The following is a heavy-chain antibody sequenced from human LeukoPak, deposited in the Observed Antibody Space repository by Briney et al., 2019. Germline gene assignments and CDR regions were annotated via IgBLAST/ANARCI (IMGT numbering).Heavy chain of an antibody. V-gene: IGHV3-7*04. CDR1: GFTFSSYW. CDR3: ARGPSGGNGFSY. D-gene: IGHD2-15*01. Sequence: GGSLRLSCAASGFTFSSYWMSWVRQAPGIGLERVANIKQDGSERYYVDSVKGRFIISRDNAKNSLYLQMNSLRAEDTAVYYCARGPSGGNGFSYWGQGTLVTVSS. J-gene: IGHJ4*02. CDR2: IKQDGSER.